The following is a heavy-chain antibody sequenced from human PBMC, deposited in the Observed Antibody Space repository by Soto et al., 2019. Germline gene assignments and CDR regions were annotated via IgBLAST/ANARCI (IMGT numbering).Heavy chain of an antibody. J-gene: IGHJ3*02. Sequence: EVQLLESGGGLVQPGGSLRLSCAASGFTFSIFAMSWVRQAPGKGLEWVSSIGNSDERYYADSAKGRFTISRDNSKSTVLLQVNSLRAEDTAIYYCAKDRMDHNSVWDPFDIWGQGTMVTVSS. D-gene: IGHD2-21*01. CDR1: GFTFSIFA. V-gene: IGHV3-23*01. CDR2: IGNSDER. CDR3: AKDRMDHNSVWDPFDI.